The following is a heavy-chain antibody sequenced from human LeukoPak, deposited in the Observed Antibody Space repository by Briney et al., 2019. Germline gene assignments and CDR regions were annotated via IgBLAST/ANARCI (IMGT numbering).Heavy chain of an antibody. Sequence: GGSLRLSCAASGFTVSSNHMTWVRQAPGKGLEWVSVIYDGGSTYYADSVKGRFTISRDNPKNTLYLQMNSLRAEDTAVYYCARFYGVPGGWFDPWGQGTLVTVSS. CDR3: ARFYGVPGGWFDP. J-gene: IGHJ5*02. D-gene: IGHD4-17*01. V-gene: IGHV3-66*01. CDR2: IYDGGST. CDR1: GFTVSSNH.